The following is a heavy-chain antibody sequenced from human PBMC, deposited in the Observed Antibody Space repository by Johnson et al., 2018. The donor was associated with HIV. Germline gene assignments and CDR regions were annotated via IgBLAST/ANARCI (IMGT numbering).Heavy chain of an antibody. D-gene: IGHD5-12*01. CDR3: AKDPSYIVATAMTDAFDI. Sequence: QVQLVESGGGVVQPGGSLRLSCAASGFTFSSYGMHWVRQAPGKGLEWVAFIRYDGSNKYYADSVKGRFTISRDNSKNTLYLQMNSLRAADTAVYYCAKDPSYIVATAMTDAFDIWGQGTMVTVSS. CDR1: GFTFSSYG. V-gene: IGHV3-30*02. CDR2: IRYDGSNK. J-gene: IGHJ3*02.